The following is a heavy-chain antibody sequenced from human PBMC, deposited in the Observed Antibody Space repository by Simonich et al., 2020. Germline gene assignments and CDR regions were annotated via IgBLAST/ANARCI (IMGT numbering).Heavy chain of an antibody. CDR3: ARELSKNGEAAAGYYFDY. D-gene: IGHD6-13*01. CDR1: GFTFSSYA. J-gene: IGHJ4*02. V-gene: IGHV3-30*07. CDR2: QTYQDSNK. Sequence: QVQLVESGGGVVQPGRSLRLSCAASGFTFSSYAMHWVLQPPRTDIGWVAIQTYQDSNKTYAGSVKGRFTISSNNSKNTLYLKMNSLRAEDTAVYYCARELSKNGEAAAGYYFDYWGQGTLVTVSS.